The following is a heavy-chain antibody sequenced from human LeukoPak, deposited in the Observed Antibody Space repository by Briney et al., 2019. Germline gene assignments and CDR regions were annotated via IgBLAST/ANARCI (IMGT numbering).Heavy chain of an antibody. CDR2: ISSSSYI. V-gene: IGHV3-21*01. CDR1: GFTFSSYS. Sequence: GGSLRLSCAASGFTFSSYSMNWVRQAPGKGLEWVSSISSSSYIYYADSVKGRFTISRDNAKNSLYLQMNSLRAEDTAVYYCARRGYYDYVWGSYLPNWFDPWGQGTLVTVSS. J-gene: IGHJ5*02. D-gene: IGHD3-16*01. CDR3: ARRGYYDYVWGSYLPNWFDP.